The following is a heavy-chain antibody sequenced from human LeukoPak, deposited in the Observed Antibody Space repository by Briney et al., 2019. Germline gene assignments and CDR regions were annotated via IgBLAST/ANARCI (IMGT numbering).Heavy chain of an antibody. Sequence: PGGSLRLSCAASGFTFDDYGMSWVRQAPGKGLEWVSGINWNGGSTGYADSVKGRFTISRDNAKNSLYLQTNSLRAEDTALYYCASTGVADSSSPPFDYWGQGTLVTVSS. CDR3: ASTGVADSSSPPFDY. J-gene: IGHJ4*02. V-gene: IGHV3-20*04. D-gene: IGHD6-6*01. CDR1: GFTFDDYG. CDR2: INWNGGST.